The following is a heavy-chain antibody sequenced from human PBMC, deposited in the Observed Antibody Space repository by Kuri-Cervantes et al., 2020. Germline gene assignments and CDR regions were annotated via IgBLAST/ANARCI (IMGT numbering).Heavy chain of an antibody. CDR3: AREIMYCGGDCNDY. Sequence: GESLKISCAASGITFSSYEMNWVRQAPGKGLEWVSYITSSGGFMFYADSVKGRFTISRDNAKNSLYLEMNSLRAEDTAVYYCAREIMYCGGDCNDYWGQGTLVTVSS. CDR2: ITSSGGFM. V-gene: IGHV3-48*03. CDR1: GITFSSYE. J-gene: IGHJ4*02. D-gene: IGHD2-21*01.